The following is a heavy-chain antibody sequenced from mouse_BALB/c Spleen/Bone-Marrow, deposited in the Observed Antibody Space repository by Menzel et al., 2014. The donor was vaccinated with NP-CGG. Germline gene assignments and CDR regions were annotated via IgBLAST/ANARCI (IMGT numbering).Heavy chain of an antibody. Sequence: QVQLQQSGAELVRPGTSVKVSCKASGYAFTNYLIEWEKQRPGQGLEWIGVNNPGSGGTNYNEKFKGKATLTADKSSSTVYMQLSSLTSDDSAVYFCARSIYDGYSEAMDYWGQGTSVTVSS. CDR2: NNPGSGGT. V-gene: IGHV1-54*03. D-gene: IGHD2-3*01. CDR1: GYAFTNYL. J-gene: IGHJ4*01. CDR3: ARSIYDGYSEAMDY.